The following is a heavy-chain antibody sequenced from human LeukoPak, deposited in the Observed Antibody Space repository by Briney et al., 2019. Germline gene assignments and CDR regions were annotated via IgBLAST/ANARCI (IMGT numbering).Heavy chain of an antibody. CDR2: IIPIFGTA. D-gene: IGHD6-19*01. Sequence: HRASVKVSCKASGYTFTSYGISWVRQAPGQGLEWMGGIIPIFGTANYAQKFQGRVTITTDESTSTAYMELSSLRSEDTAVYYCARDPGIAVAGSYFQHWGQGTLVTVSS. V-gene: IGHV1-69*05. J-gene: IGHJ1*01. CDR1: GYTFTSYG. CDR3: ARDPGIAVAGSYFQH.